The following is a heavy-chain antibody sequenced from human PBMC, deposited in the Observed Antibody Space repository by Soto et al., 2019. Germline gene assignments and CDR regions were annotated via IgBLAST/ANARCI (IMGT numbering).Heavy chain of an antibody. Sequence: QVQLVESGGGVVQPGRSLRLSCAASGFTFSSYGMHWVRQAPGKGLEWVAVIWYDGSNKYYADSVKGRFTISKDNSKNKLYLQMNSLGAEDTAVYYCARDSQVCNHRWSGYPDGYWGQGTLVTVSS. J-gene: IGHJ4*02. CDR2: IWYDGSNK. CDR1: GFTFSSYG. V-gene: IGHV3-33*01. CDR3: ARDSQVCNHRWSGYPDGY. D-gene: IGHD3-3*01.